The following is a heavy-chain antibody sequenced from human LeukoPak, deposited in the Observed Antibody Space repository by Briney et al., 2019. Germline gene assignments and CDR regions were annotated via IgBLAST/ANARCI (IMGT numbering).Heavy chain of an antibody. CDR3: ARGVTVVVPAAIRYYYYYYMDV. J-gene: IGHJ6*03. V-gene: IGHV4-34*01. Sequence: PSETLSLTCAVYGGSFSGYYWSWIRQPPGKGLEWIGEINHSGSTNYNPSLKSRVTISVDTSKNQFSLKLSSVTAADTAVYYCARGVTVVVPAAIRYYYYYYMDVWGKGTTVTVSS. CDR1: GGSFSGYY. CDR2: INHSGST. D-gene: IGHD2-2*01.